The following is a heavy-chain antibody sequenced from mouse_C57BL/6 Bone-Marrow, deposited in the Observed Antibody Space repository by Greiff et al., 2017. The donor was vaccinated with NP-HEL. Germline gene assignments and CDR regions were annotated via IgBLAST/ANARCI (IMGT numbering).Heavy chain of an antibody. J-gene: IGHJ3*01. CDR3: ASYGSSFGCAY. Sequence: VQLQQSGPGLVQPSQSLSITCTVSGFSLTSYGVHWVRQSPGKGLEWLGVIWSGGSTDYNAAFISRLSISKDNSKSQVFFKMNSLQADDTAIYYCASYGSSFGCAYWGQGTLVTVSA. V-gene: IGHV2-2*01. CDR1: GFSLTSYG. CDR2: IWSGGST. D-gene: IGHD1-1*01.